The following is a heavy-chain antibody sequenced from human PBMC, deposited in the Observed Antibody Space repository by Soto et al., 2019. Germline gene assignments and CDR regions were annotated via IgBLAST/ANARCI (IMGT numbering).Heavy chain of an antibody. CDR3: AKFLRKNYYYPFDF. D-gene: IGHD3-10*01. CDR1: GFTFSDYA. J-gene: IGHJ4*02. CDR2: ISGGSSVT. V-gene: IGHV3-23*01. Sequence: GWSLRLSWTASGFTFSDYAMAWVRQAPGKGLEWVSTISGGSSVTYYGDSVKGRFTISRDNAKKTLFLQLNRLSAEDTATYYCAKFLRKNYYYPFDFWGK.